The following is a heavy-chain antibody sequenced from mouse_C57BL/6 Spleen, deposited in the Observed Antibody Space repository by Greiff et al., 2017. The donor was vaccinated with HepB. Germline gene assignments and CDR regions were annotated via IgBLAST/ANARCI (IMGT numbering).Heavy chain of an antibody. Sequence: QVQLKESGPELVKPGASVKISCKASGYSFTSYYIHWVKQRPGQGLEWIGWIYPGSGNTKYNEKFKGKATLTADTSSSTAYMQLSSLTSEDSAVYYCARQLGPYYAMDYWGQGTSVTVSS. CDR2: IYPGSGNT. D-gene: IGHD4-1*02. J-gene: IGHJ4*01. CDR3: ARQLGPYYAMDY. V-gene: IGHV1-66*01. CDR1: GYSFTSYY.